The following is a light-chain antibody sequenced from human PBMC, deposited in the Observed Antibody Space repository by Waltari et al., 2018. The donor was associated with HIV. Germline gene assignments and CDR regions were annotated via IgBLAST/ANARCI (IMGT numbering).Light chain of an antibody. CDR3: QEYYTTPGT. V-gene: IGKV4-1*01. CDR2: WAS. Sequence: DIVMTQSPDSLAVSLGERATINCKSSQSLLYSSNNKNYLAWYQQKPGQPPKLLIYWASTRETGVPDRISGSGSGTDFTLTISSLQAEDVAVYYCQEYYTTPGTFGQGTKVEIK. CDR1: QSLLYSSNNKNY. J-gene: IGKJ1*01.